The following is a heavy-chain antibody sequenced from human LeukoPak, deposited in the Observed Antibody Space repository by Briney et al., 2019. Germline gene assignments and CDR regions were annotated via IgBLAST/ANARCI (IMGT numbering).Heavy chain of an antibody. V-gene: IGHV3-11*04. CDR3: ASAHGGSGYDRPFDY. CDR1: GFTVSSNY. J-gene: IGHJ4*02. D-gene: IGHD5-12*01. CDR2: IDSSASTT. Sequence: GGSLRLSCAASGFTVSSNYMSWVRQAPGKGLEWVSYIDSSASTTYYAGSVQGRFTISRDNAKNSLYLQMRSLRVEDTAFYYCASAHGGSGYDRPFDYWGQGTLVTVSS.